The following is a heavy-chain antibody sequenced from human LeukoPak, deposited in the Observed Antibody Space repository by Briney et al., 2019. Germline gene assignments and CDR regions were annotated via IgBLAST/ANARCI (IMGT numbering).Heavy chain of an antibody. D-gene: IGHD7-27*01. V-gene: IGHV3-21*01. J-gene: IGHJ4*02. CDR2: ISSSSSYI. Sequence: GGSLRLSCAASGFTLSSNYVGWVRQAPGKGLEWVSSISSSSSYIYYADSVKGRFTISRDNAKNSLYLQMNSLRAEDTAVYYCARGHTNNSGRDYWGQGTLVTVSS. CDR3: ARGHTNNSGRDY. CDR1: GFTLSSNY.